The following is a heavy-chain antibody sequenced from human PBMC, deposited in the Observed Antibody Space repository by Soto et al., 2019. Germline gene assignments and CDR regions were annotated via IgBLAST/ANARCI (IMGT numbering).Heavy chain of an antibody. CDR2: IKSKSDGETT. CDR1: GFTFSNAW. V-gene: IGHV3-15*01. Sequence: EVQLVESGGGLLKPGGSLRLTCAGSGFTFSNAWMSRVRQAPGKGLEWVARIKSKSDGETTDYAAPVKGRFTILRDDSKNTVFLQMNSLKTEDTAVYHCTTGWYFDLWGRGTLVTVSS. CDR3: TTGWYFDL. J-gene: IGHJ2*01.